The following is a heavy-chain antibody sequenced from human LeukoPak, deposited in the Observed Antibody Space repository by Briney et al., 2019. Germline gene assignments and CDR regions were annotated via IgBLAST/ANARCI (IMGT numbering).Heavy chain of an antibody. Sequence: SETLSLTCTVSGGSMSSLAKYWGWIRLSPGKGLEWLGSVYYNGNTYYNPSFGGRVTVSLDMSKNQFYLRLTSVTAADSAVYYCARQQVIVVVEAVQFDFWGQGMLVTVSS. CDR1: GGSMSSLAKY. V-gene: IGHV4-39*01. D-gene: IGHD2-15*01. CDR2: VYYNGNT. CDR3: ARQQVIVVVEAVQFDF. J-gene: IGHJ4*02.